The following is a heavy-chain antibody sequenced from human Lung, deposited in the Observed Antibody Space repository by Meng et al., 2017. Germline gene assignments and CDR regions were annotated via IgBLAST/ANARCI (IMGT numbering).Heavy chain of an antibody. Sequence: EVQLVESGGGLGQTGGSGRLAWAASGFTFSGYAMTWVRQAPGKGLEWVSSVSGSDDIAYYGDSVKGRVTISRDNSKNTLYLQMNSLRAEDTAVYFCAKDLGASSSYYFDYWGQGTLVTVSS. CDR2: VSGSDDIA. V-gene: IGHV3-23*04. D-gene: IGHD6-6*01. J-gene: IGHJ4*02. CDR3: AKDLGASSSYYFDY. CDR1: GFTFSGYA.